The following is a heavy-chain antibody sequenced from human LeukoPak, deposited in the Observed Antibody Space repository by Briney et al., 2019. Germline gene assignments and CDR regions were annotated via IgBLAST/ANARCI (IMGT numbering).Heavy chain of an antibody. CDR2: IAPSGGNT. J-gene: IGHJ4*02. CDR1: GITFSNYF. CDR3: AKDSKMSYYGSGSHYDY. V-gene: IGHV3-23*01. D-gene: IGHD3-10*01. Sequence: GGSLRLSCAASGITFSNYFMSWVRQAPGKGLEWVSAIAPSGGNTYYADSVKGRFTISRDNSKNTLYLQMTSLRADETAVYYCAKDSKMSYYGSGSHYDYWGQGNLVTVSS.